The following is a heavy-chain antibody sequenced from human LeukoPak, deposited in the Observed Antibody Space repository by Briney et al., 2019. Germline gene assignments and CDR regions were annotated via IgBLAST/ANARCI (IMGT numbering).Heavy chain of an antibody. V-gene: IGHV3-74*01. CDR2: INTDGSST. Sequence: GGSLRLSCAASGFTFSSYWMHWVRQAPGKGLVWVSRINTDGSSTSYADSVKGRFTISRDNAKNTLYLQMNSLRAEDTAVYYCARAPPAPGYYYMDVWGKGTTVTVSS. J-gene: IGHJ6*03. CDR1: GFTFSSYW. CDR3: ARAPPAPGYYYMDV.